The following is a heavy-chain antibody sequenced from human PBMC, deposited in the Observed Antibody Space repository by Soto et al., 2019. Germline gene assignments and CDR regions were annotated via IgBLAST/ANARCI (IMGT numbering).Heavy chain of an antibody. CDR2: IYYSGST. CDR3: ARLSACNYDFWSGYYYGMDV. J-gene: IGHJ6*02. Sequence: PSETLSLTCTVSGGSISSSSYYWGWIRQPPGKGLEWIGSIYYSGSTYYNPSLKSRVTISVDTSKNQFSLKLSSVTAADTAVYYCARLSACNYDFWSGYYYGMDVWGQGTTVTVSS. V-gene: IGHV4-39*01. D-gene: IGHD3-3*01. CDR1: GGSISSSSYY.